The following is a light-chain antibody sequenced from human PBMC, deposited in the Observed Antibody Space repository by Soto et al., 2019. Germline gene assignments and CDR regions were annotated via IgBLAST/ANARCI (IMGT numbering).Light chain of an antibody. CDR3: SSYAGSNNFVV. CDR2: EVS. J-gene: IGLJ2*01. Sequence: QSVLTQPPSASGSPGQSVTISCTGTSSDVGGYNYVSWYQQHPGKAPKLMIYEVSKRPSGVPDRFSGSKSGNTASLTVSGLQAEDEADDYCSSYAGSNNFVVFGGGTKVTVL. V-gene: IGLV2-8*01. CDR1: SSDVGGYNY.